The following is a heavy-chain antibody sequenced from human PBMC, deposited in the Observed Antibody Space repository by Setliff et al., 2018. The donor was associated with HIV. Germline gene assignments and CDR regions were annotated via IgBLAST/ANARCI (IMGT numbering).Heavy chain of an antibody. V-gene: IGHV1-69*10. D-gene: IGHD1-26*01. CDR1: GGSFSDYS. Sequence: ASVKVSCKASGGSFSDYSISWVRQAPGQAFEWMGGIIPMVSLPNFAQSFLGRLTITANRSTTTAYMELSRLTSDDTAVYYCAREPYAGRMYFDFWGQGTLVTVSS. CDR2: IIPMVSLP. CDR3: AREPYAGRMYFDF. J-gene: IGHJ4*02.